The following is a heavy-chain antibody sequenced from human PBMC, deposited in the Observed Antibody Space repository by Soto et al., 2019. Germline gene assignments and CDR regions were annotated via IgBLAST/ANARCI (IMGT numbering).Heavy chain of an antibody. V-gene: IGHV4-30-2*01. CDR3: ARGIAKNYYDSSGSFDY. Sequence: SETLSLTCAVPGGSISSGGYSWSWIRQPPGKGLEWIGYIYHSGSTYYNPSLKSRVTISVDRSKNQFSLKLSSVTAADTAVYYCARGIAKNYYDSSGSFDYWGQGTLVTVSS. J-gene: IGHJ4*02. CDR2: IYHSGST. CDR1: GGSISSGGYS. D-gene: IGHD3-22*01.